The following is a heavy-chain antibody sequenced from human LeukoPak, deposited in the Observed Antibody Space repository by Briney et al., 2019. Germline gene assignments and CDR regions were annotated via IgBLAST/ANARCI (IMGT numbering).Heavy chain of an antibody. Sequence: SETLSLTCAVYGGSFSGYYWSWIRQPPGKGLEWIGEINHSGSTNYNPSLKSRVTISVDTSKNQFSLKLSSVTAADSAVYYCARGSTIFDPWGQGTLVTVPS. J-gene: IGHJ5*02. CDR3: ARGSTIFDP. D-gene: IGHD5/OR15-5a*01. CDR1: GGSFSGYY. CDR2: INHSGST. V-gene: IGHV4-34*01.